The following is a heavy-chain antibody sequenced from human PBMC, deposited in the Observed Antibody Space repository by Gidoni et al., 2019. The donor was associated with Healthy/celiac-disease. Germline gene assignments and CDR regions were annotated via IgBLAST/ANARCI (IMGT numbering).Heavy chain of an antibody. CDR3: AREQQLVRFDY. CDR1: GGSISSYY. CDR2: IYYSGST. Sequence: QVQLQESGPRLVKPSETLSLTCTVSGGSISSYYWSWIRQPPGKGLEWIGYIYYSGSTNYNPSLKSRVTISVDTSKNQFSLKLSSVTAADTAVYYCAREQQLVRFDYWGQGTLVTVSS. D-gene: IGHD6-13*01. J-gene: IGHJ4*02. V-gene: IGHV4-59*01.